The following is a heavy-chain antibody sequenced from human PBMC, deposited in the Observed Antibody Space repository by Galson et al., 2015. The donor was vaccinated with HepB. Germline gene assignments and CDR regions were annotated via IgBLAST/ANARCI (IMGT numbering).Heavy chain of an antibody. CDR1: GFTFSSYA. J-gene: IGHJ6*02. D-gene: IGHD3-3*01. CDR2: ISYDGSNK. CDR3: ARTLYDFWSGYYKRYYYYGMDV. Sequence: SLRLSCAASGFTFSSYAMHWVRQAPGKGLEWVAVISYDGSNKYYADSVKGRFTISRDNSKNTLYLQMNSLRAEDTAVYYCARTLYDFWSGYYKRYYYYGMDVWGQGTTVTVSS. V-gene: IGHV3-30-3*01.